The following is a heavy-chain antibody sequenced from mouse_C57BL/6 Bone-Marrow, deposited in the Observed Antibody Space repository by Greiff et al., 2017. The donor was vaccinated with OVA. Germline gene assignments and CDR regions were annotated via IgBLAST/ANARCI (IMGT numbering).Heavy chain of an antibody. CDR3: ARANIYYDYDAFDY. Sequence: QVTLKVSGPGILQPSQTLSLTCSFSGFSLSTFGMGVGWIRQPSGQGLEWLAHIWWDDDKYYNPALKSRLTISKDTSKNQVFLKIANVDTADTATYYCARANIYYDYDAFDYWGQGTTLTVSS. CDR2: IWWDDDK. V-gene: IGHV8-8*01. CDR1: GFSLSTFGMG. D-gene: IGHD2-4*01. J-gene: IGHJ2*01.